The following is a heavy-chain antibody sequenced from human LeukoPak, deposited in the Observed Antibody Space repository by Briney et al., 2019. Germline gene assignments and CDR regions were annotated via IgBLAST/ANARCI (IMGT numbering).Heavy chain of an antibody. CDR2: ISSSSSYI. V-gene: IGHV3-21*03. D-gene: IGHD2-2*01. J-gene: IGHJ4*02. CDR1: GFTFSSYS. CDR3: TRASCTSTTCSTPFDY. Sequence: PGGSLRLSCAASGFTFSSYSMNWVRQAPGKGLEWVSSISSSSSYIYYADSVKGRFTISRDDSKNTLYLQMDSLKTEDTAVYFCTRASCTSTTCSTPFDYWGQGTLVTVSS.